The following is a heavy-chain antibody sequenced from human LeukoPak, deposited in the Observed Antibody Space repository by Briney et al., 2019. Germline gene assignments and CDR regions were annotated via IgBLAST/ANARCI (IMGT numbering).Heavy chain of an antibody. J-gene: IGHJ4*02. CDR2: MFHSGNT. CDR1: GYSISSAYY. Sequence: PSETLSLTCTVSGYSISSAYYWGWIRQPPGKGLEWIGSMFHSGNTYYNPSLKSRVTISVETSKNQFSLKLSSVTAAETAVYYCARYYYDGRGYSPIFDYWGQGTLVTVSS. V-gene: IGHV4-38-2*02. CDR3: ARYYYDGRGYSPIFDY. D-gene: IGHD3-22*01.